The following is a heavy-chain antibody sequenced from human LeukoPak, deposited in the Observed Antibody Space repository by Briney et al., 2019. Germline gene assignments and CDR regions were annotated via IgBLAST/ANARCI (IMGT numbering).Heavy chain of an antibody. CDR1: GYSVTSYW. CDR2: IYPGDSDT. CDR3: ARRSPYGSGSYGGYYYYYGMDV. Sequence: GESLKISCKGSGYSVTSYWIGWVRQMPGKGLEWMGIIYPGDSDTRYSPSFQGQVTISADKSISTAYLQWSSLKASDTAMYYCARRSPYGSGSYGGYYYYYGMDVWGQGTTVTVSS. J-gene: IGHJ6*02. D-gene: IGHD3-10*01. V-gene: IGHV5-51*01.